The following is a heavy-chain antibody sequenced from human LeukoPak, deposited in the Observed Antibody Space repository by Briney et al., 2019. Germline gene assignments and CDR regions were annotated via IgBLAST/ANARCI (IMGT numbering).Heavy chain of an antibody. V-gene: IGHV3-48*03. CDR2: ISSSGTTI. CDR1: GFTFSSYE. CDR3: ARLWGAAMLDY. Sequence: GGSLRLSCAASGFTFSSYEMNWVRQAAGKGLEWVSYISSSGTTIYYADSVKGRFTISRDNAKKSLYLQMNSLRAEDTAVYYCARLWGAAMLDYWGQGTLVTVSS. J-gene: IGHJ4*02. D-gene: IGHD5-18*01.